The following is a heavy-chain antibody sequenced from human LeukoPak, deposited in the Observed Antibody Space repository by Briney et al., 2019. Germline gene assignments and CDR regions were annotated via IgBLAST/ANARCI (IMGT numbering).Heavy chain of an antibody. CDR1: GFTFSSYG. D-gene: IGHD1-26*01. CDR3: AREFSGSNYGFPFDY. V-gene: IGHV3-30*02. Sequence: GGSLRLSCAASGFTFSSYGMHWVRQAPGKGLEWVAFIRYDGSNKYYADSVKGRFTISRDNSKNTLYLQMNSLRAEDTAVYYCAREFSGSNYGFPFDYWGQGTLVTVSS. J-gene: IGHJ4*02. CDR2: IRYDGSNK.